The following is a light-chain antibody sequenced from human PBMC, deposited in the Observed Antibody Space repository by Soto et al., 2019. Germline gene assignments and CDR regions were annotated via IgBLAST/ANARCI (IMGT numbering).Light chain of an antibody. CDR2: EGT. V-gene: IGLV2-23*01. CDR1: SSDIGSYNL. CDR3: SSYSGRTTFYV. J-gene: IGLJ1*01. Sequence: QSVLTQPASVSASPGQWITVSCSGTSSDIGSYNLVSWYQQYPGKAPKLMIYEGTKRPSGVSNRFSGSKSGNTASLTISGLQAEDEADYYCSSYSGRTTFYVFGTGTKVTAL.